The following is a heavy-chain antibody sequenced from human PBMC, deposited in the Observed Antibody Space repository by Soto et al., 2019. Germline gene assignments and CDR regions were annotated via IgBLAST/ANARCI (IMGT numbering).Heavy chain of an antibody. Sequence: GGSLRLSCAASGFTLSSYAMSWVRQAPGKGLEWVSAISGSGGSTYYADSVKGRFTISRDNSKNTLYLQMNSLRAEDTAVYYCANTIAAAGSYLSFDYWGQGTLVTVSS. V-gene: IGHV3-23*01. D-gene: IGHD6-13*01. CDR1: GFTLSSYA. CDR3: ANTIAAAGSYLSFDY. CDR2: ISGSGGST. J-gene: IGHJ4*02.